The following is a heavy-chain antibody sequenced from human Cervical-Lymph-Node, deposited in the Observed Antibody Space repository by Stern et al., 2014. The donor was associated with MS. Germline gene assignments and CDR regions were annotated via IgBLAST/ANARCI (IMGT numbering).Heavy chain of an antibody. D-gene: IGHD3-10*01. Sequence: QVQLQQWGAGLLKPSETLSLTCAVYGGSFSGYYWSWIRQPPGKGMEWIGEINHRGSTNYNPSLKSRVPISVDTSKNQFSLKLSSVTAADTAVYYCACRRRGPIGYWGQGTLVTVSS. CDR1: GGSFSGYY. J-gene: IGHJ4*02. V-gene: IGHV4-34*01. CDR2: INHRGST. CDR3: ACRRRGPIGY.